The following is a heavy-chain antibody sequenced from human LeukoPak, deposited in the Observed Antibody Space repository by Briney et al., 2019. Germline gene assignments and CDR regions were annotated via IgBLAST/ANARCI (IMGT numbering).Heavy chain of an antibody. J-gene: IGHJ4*02. V-gene: IGHV4-34*01. CDR1: GGSFSGYY. D-gene: IGHD3-10*01. CDR3: ARNGITMVRWSFDY. Sequence: SETLSLTCAVYGGSFSGYYWSWIRQPPGKGLEWMGEINHSGSTNYNPSIKSRVTISVDTSKNQFSLKLSSVTAADTAVYYCARNGITMVRWSFDYWGQGTLVTVSS. CDR2: INHSGST.